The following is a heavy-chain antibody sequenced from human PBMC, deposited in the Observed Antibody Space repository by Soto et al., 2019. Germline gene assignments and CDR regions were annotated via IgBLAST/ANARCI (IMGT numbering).Heavy chain of an antibody. Sequence: SETLSLTCAVPGGSISSGGYSWSWIRQPPGKGLEWIGYMYHSGSTYYNPSLKSRVTISIDRSKNQFSLKLSSVTAEDTAVYYGARVPDYWGQGILVTGSS. V-gene: IGHV4-30-2*01. D-gene: IGHD2-2*01. CDR1: GGSISSGGYS. CDR3: ARVPDY. J-gene: IGHJ4*02. CDR2: MYHSGST.